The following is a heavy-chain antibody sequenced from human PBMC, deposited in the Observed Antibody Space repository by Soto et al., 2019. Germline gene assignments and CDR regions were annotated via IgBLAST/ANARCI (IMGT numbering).Heavy chain of an antibody. Sequence: QVQLVESGGGVVQPGRSLRLSCAASGFTFSSYAMHWVRQAPGKGLEWVAVISYDGSNKYYADSMKGRFTISRDNSKNTLYLQMNSLRAEDTAVYYCARDPYSSGAYWGQGTLVTVSS. V-gene: IGHV3-30-3*01. CDR2: ISYDGSNK. CDR3: ARDPYSSGAY. J-gene: IGHJ4*02. CDR1: GFTFSSYA. D-gene: IGHD6-19*01.